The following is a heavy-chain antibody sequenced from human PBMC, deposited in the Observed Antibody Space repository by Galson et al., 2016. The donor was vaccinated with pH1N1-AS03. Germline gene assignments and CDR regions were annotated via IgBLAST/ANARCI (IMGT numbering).Heavy chain of an antibody. Sequence: QSGAEVKKPGASVKVSCKASGYIFTGFYVHWVRQAPGQGLEWMGWINTDSGVTNYAQKFEAWVTMTRDTSVRTAYMELYGLKSDDTAVYYCARDPRGPCTSATCPTTYYFGMDVWGQGTTVIVSS. CDR3: ARDPRGPCTSATCPTTYYFGMDV. CDR2: INTDSGVT. D-gene: IGHD2-2*01. V-gene: IGHV1-2*04. CDR1: GYIFTGFY. J-gene: IGHJ6*02.